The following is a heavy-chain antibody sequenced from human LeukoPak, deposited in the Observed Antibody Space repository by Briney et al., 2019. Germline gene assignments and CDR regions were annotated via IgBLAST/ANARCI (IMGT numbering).Heavy chain of an antibody. D-gene: IGHD6-13*01. CDR3: ARGLVLVPIYNWFDP. CDR1: GFTFSSYG. CDR2: IWYDGSNK. Sequence: QPGRSLRLSCAASGFTFSSYGMHWVRQAPGKGLEWVAVIWYDGSNKYYADSVKGRFTISRDNSKNTLYLQMNSLRAEDTAVYYCARGLVLVPIYNWFDPWGQGTLVTVSS. V-gene: IGHV3-30*19. J-gene: IGHJ5*02.